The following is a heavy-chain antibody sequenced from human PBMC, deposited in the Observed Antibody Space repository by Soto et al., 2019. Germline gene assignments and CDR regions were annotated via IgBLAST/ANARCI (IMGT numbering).Heavy chain of an antibody. J-gene: IGHJ6*02. D-gene: IGHD3-10*01. CDR2: ISSSSSTI. V-gene: IGHV3-48*02. CDR3: ARDLLYYGSGSLFNRRAYYYYGMDV. CDR1: GFTFSTYS. Sequence: LRLSCAASGFTFSTYSMNWVRQAPGKGLEWVSYISSSSSTIYYADSVKGRFTISRDNAKNSLYLQMNSLRDEDTAVYYCARDLLYYGSGSLFNRRAYYYYGMDVWGQGTTVTVSS.